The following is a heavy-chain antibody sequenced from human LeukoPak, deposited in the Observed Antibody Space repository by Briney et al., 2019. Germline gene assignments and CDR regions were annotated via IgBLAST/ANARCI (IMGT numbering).Heavy chain of an antibody. D-gene: IGHD2-15*01. CDR2: IRYDGSNK. CDR1: GFTFSSYG. CDR3: ASEIVPRWSSPNFDC. Sequence: GGSLRLSCAASGFTFSSYGMHWVRQAPGKGLEWVAFIRYDGSNKYYADSVKGRFTISRDNSKNTLYLQMDSLRAEDTAVYYCASEIVPRWSSPNFDCWGQGTLVTVSS. V-gene: IGHV3-30*02. J-gene: IGHJ4*02.